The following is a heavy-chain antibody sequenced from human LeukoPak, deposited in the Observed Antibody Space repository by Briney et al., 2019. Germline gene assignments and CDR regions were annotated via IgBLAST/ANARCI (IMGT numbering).Heavy chain of an antibody. CDR3: ASSSDFWSGYDDY. D-gene: IGHD3-3*01. Sequence: SVKVSCKASGGTFSGYAISWVRQAPGQGLEWMGGIIPIFGTANYAQKFQGRVTITADESTSTAYMELSSLRSEDTAVYYCASSSDFWSGYDDYWGQGTLVTVSS. J-gene: IGHJ4*02. CDR2: IIPIFGTA. V-gene: IGHV1-69*01. CDR1: GGTFSGYA.